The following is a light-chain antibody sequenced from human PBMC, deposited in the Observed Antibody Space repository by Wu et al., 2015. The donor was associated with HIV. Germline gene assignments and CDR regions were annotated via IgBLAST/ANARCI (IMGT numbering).Light chain of an antibody. J-gene: IGKJ3*01. V-gene: IGKV1-5*03. Sequence: DIQMTQSPSTLSASVGDRVTIACRASQSMSSWLAWYQQKPGKAPKLLIYKASSLESGVPSRFSGSGSGTEFTLAISSLQPDDFATYYCQRYNSYSFTFGPGTKVDIK. CDR1: QSMSSW. CDR2: KAS. CDR3: QRYNSYSFT.